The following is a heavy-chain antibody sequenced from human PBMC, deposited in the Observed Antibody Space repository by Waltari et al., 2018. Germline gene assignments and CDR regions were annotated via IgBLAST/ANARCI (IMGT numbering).Heavy chain of an antibody. CDR1: GFTFSSYW. CDR3: ARAVGTSCYTNY. J-gene: IGHJ4*02. D-gene: IGHD2-2*02. Sequence: EVQLVESGGGLVQPGGSLRLSCAASGFTFSSYWMRWVSQAPGKGLEWVANIKQDGSEKYYVDSVKGRFTISRDNAKNSLYLQMNSLRAEDTAVYYSARAVGTSCYTNYWGQGTLVTVSS. V-gene: IGHV3-7*01. CDR2: IKQDGSEK.